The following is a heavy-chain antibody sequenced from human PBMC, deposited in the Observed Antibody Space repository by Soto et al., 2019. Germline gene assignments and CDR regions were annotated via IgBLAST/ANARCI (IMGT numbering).Heavy chain of an antibody. CDR3: ARTQLRGMGAFDI. D-gene: IGHD1-1*01. Sequence: PGGSLRLSCAASGFTFSSYSMNWVRQAPGKGLEWVSSISSSSSYIYYADSVKGRFTISRDNAKNSLYLQMNSLRAEDTAVYYGARTQLRGMGAFDIWGQGTMVTVSS. V-gene: IGHV3-21*01. CDR2: ISSSSSYI. J-gene: IGHJ3*02. CDR1: GFTFSSYS.